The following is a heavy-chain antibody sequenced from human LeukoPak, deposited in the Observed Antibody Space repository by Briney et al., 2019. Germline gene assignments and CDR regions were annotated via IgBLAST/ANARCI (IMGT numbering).Heavy chain of an antibody. V-gene: IGHV4-59*01. D-gene: IGHD5-18*01. CDR1: GGSISSYY. CDR2: IYYSGST. J-gene: IGHJ4*02. Sequence: RPSETLSLTCTVSGGSISSYYWSWIRQPPGKGLEWIGYIYYSGSTNYNPSLKSRVTISVDTSKNQFSLKLSSVTAADTAVYYCARGQTRGYSYGSFDYWGQGTLVTVSS. CDR3: ARGQTRGYSYGSFDY.